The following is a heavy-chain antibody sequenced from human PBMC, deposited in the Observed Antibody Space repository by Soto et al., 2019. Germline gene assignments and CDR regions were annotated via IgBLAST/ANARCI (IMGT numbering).Heavy chain of an antibody. CDR1: GFTFDDYG. D-gene: IGHD3-3*01. J-gene: IGHJ3*02. V-gene: IGHV3-20*04. CDR3: ARGVRGYDFWSGYYSDVFDI. Sequence: GGSLRLSCAASGFTFDDYGMSWVRQAPGKGLEWGSGINWNGGRTGYADSVKGRFTISRDNAKNSLFLQMNSLRAEDTALYYCARGVRGYDFWSGYYSDVFDIWGKGTMVTVSS. CDR2: INWNGGRT.